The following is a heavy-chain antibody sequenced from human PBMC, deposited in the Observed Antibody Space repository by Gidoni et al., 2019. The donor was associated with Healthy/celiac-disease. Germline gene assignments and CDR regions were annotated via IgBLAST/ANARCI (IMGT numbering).Heavy chain of an antibody. CDR3: ARRRFGELDWYFDL. CDR2: IYYSGST. V-gene: IGHV4-59*08. CDR1: GGSISSYY. Sequence: QVQLQESGPGLVKPSETLSLTCTVSGGSISSYYWSWIRPPPGKGLEWIGYIYYSGSTNYNPSLKSRVTMSVDTSKNQFSLKLSSVTAADTAVYYCARRRFGELDWYFDLWGRGTLVTVSS. D-gene: IGHD3-10*01. J-gene: IGHJ2*01.